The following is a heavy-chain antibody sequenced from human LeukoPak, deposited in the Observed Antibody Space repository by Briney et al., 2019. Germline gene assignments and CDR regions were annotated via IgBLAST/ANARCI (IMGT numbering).Heavy chain of an antibody. V-gene: IGHV4-59*01. CDR1: GGSISSYY. CDR3: ARGNHYYDSSAYLAWESFQH. Sequence: PSGTLSLTCTVSGGSISSYYWSWIRQPPGKGLEWIGYIYYSGSTNYNPSLKSRVTISVDTPKNQFSLKLSSVTAADTAVYYCARGNHYYDSSAYLAWESFQHWGQGTLVTVSS. J-gene: IGHJ1*01. CDR2: IYYSGST. D-gene: IGHD3-22*01.